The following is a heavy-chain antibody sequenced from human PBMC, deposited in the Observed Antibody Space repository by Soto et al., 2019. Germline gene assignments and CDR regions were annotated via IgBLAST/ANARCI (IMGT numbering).Heavy chain of an antibody. Sequence: LCGGSISSGDYYWSWIRQPPGKGLEWIGYIYYSGSTYYNPYLKSRVTISVDTSKNQCSVKLSSVTAEDTALYCCAREGFGGCSGGSGYRNSLDYWGQGTLGTVSS. CDR1: GGSISSGDYY. CDR2: IYYSGST. V-gene: IGHV4-30-4*01. CDR3: AREGFGGCSGGSGYRNSLDY. J-gene: IGHJ4*02. D-gene: IGHD2-15*01.